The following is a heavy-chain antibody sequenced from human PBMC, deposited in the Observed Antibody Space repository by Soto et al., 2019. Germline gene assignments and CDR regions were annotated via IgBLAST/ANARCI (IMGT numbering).Heavy chain of an antibody. Sequence: PSETLSLTCTVSGGSISSYYWSWIRQPPGKGLEWIGYIYYSGNTNYNPSLKNRVTISVDTSKNQFSLKLSSETAADTAVYYFSSASMVRGVIPIRKYNWFDPWGQGTLVTVSS. D-gene: IGHD3-10*01. CDR2: IYYSGNT. CDR1: GGSISSYY. V-gene: IGHV4-59*01. CDR3: SSASMVRGVIPIRKYNWFDP. J-gene: IGHJ5*02.